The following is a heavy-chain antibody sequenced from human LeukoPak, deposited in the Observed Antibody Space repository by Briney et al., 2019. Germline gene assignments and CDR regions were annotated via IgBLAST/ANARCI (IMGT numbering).Heavy chain of an antibody. CDR2: IYDRGST. Sequence: SETLSLTCTVTGASISSHYWCWIRQTPGTGLEWIGDIYDRGSTTYNPSLKSRVSISVDTSRDQFSLNLRSVTAADTAVYYCAKIEVGRFDPWGQGTLVTVSS. D-gene: IGHD1-26*01. J-gene: IGHJ5*02. CDR3: AKIEVGRFDP. CDR1: GASISSHY. V-gene: IGHV4-59*11.